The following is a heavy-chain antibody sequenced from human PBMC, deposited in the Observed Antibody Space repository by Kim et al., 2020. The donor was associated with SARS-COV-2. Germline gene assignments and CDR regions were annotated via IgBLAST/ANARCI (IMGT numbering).Heavy chain of an antibody. Sequence: GESLKISCKGSGYSFTSYWIGWVRQMPGKGLEWMGIIYPGDSDTRYSPSFQGQVTIAADQSISTAYLQWSSLKASDTAMYYCARQLSATGLFYFDYGGQGTLVTVSS. V-gene: IGHV5-51*01. J-gene: IGHJ4*02. CDR3: ARQLSATGLFYFDY. CDR1: GYSFTSYW. D-gene: IGHD3-16*02. CDR2: IYPGDSDT.